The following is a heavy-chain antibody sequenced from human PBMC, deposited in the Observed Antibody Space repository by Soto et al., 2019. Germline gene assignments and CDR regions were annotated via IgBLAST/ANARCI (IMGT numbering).Heavy chain of an antibody. Sequence: GESLKISCKGPGHLFNNHWIGWVRQTPGKGLEWMGLIFTRDSETKTSPSFQGHVSFSVDNSINIVYLQWTSLKTTDTGIYFCARAYFDSGHGYDLWGQGTLVTVSS. V-gene: IGHV5-51*01. D-gene: IGHD3-10*01. CDR2: IFTRDSET. J-gene: IGHJ5*02. CDR1: GHLFNNHW. CDR3: ARAYFDSGHGYDL.